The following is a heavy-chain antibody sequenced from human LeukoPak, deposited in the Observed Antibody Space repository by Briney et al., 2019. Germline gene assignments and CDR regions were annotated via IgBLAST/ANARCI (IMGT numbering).Heavy chain of an antibody. Sequence: ASVKVSCKASGYTFTGCYMHWVRQAPGQGLEWMGWINPNSGGTNYAQKFQGRVTMTRDTSISTAYMELSRLRSDDTAVYYRAREGYYDSSGPHDAFDIWGQGTMVTVSS. CDR1: GYTFTGCY. D-gene: IGHD3-22*01. J-gene: IGHJ3*02. V-gene: IGHV1-2*02. CDR2: INPNSGGT. CDR3: AREGYYDSSGPHDAFDI.